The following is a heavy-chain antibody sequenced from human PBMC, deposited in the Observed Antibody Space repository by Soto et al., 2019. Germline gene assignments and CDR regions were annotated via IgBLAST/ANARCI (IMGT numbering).Heavy chain of an antibody. D-gene: IGHD5-18*01. CDR2: MNPNSGNT. CDR1: GYTFTSYD. J-gene: IGHJ4*02. V-gene: IGHV1-8*01. Sequence: QVQLVQSGAEVKKPGASVKVSCKASGYTFTSYDINWMRQATGQGLEWMGWMNPNSGNTGYAQKFQGRVTMTRNTSISTAYMELSSLRSEDTAVYYCARGLDTTWIQLWSFDYWGQGTLVTVSS. CDR3: ARGLDTTWIQLWSFDY.